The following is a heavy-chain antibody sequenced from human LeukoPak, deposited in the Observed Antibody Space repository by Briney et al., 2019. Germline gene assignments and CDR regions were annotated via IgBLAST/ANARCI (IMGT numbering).Heavy chain of an antibody. CDR3: ARRSSGHFDAFDM. CDR2: IYYSGST. D-gene: IGHD3-22*01. V-gene: IGHV4-59*08. Sequence: ASETLSLTCTVSGGSISGYYWSWIRQPPGKGLEWIGYIYYSGSTNYNPSLKSRVTISVDTSKNQFSLKLMSVTAADTAVYYCARRSSGHFDAFDMWGRGTLVTVSS. J-gene: IGHJ3*02. CDR1: GGSISGYY.